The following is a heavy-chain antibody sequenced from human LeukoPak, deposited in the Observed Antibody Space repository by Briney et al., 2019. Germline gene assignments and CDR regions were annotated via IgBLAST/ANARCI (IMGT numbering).Heavy chain of an antibody. CDR3: AKEPLHRYCSSTSCWDWFDP. CDR1: GFTFSSYA. CDR2: ISGSGGST. Sequence: GGSLRLSCAASGFTFSSYAMSWVRQAPGKGLEWVSAISGSGGSTYYADSVKGRFTISRDNSKSTLYLQMNSLRAEDTAVYYCAKEPLHRYCSSTSCWDWFDPWGQGTLVTVSS. J-gene: IGHJ5*02. V-gene: IGHV3-23*01. D-gene: IGHD2-2*01.